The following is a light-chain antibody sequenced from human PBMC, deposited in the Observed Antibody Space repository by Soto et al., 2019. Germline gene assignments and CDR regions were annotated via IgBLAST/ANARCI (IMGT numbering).Light chain of an antibody. CDR3: KQSYGTPLT. Sequence: DIQMTQSPSSLSASVGDRVTITCRASQSIRSYLNWYQHKPGKPPKLLIYSASTLQSGVPSRFSGSGSGTDFTLIISSLQPGDFPTYYCKQSYGTPLTSGQGIKVEIX. CDR1: QSIRSY. CDR2: SAS. V-gene: IGKV1-39*01. J-gene: IGKJ2*01.